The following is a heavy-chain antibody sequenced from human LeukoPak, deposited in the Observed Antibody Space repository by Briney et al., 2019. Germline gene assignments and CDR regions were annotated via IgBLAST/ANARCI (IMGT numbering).Heavy chain of an antibody. CDR3: ASELRYSYGYGDRAPIDY. CDR2: IYYSGST. D-gene: IGHD5-18*01. CDR1: GGSINSNNYY. V-gene: IGHV4-39*07. J-gene: IGHJ4*02. Sequence: SETLSLTCTVSGGSINSNNYYWGWIRQPPGRGLEWIGSIYYSGSTSYNPSLKSRVTISVDTSKNQFSLKLTSVTAADTAVYYCASELRYSYGYGDRAPIDYWGQGTLVTVSS.